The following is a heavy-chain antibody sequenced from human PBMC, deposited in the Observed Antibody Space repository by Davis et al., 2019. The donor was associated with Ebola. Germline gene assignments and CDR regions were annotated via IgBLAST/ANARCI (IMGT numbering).Heavy chain of an antibody. CDR1: GGSMRSDH. Sequence: SETLSLTCSVSGGSMRSDHYTWIRQPPGKGLEWVGSVHSSGTTNYNPSLSGRVTVALEMSRKQFSLKLTSVTAADTAVYYCAREPLWMEDAYDIWGQGKLVTVSS. V-gene: IGHV4-4*08. CDR3: AREPLWMEDAYDI. J-gene: IGHJ3*02. D-gene: IGHD3-3*01. CDR2: VHSSGTT.